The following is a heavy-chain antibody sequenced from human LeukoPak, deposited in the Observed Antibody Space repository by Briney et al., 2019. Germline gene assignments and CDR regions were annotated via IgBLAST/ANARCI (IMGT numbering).Heavy chain of an antibody. CDR3: AKDRGSGSYYPKPYYFDY. Sequence: AGGSLRLSCAASGFTFSSYSMNWVRQAPGKGLEWVSSISSSSSYIYYADSVKGRFTISRDNAKNSLYLQMNSLRAEDTAVYYCAKDRGSGSYYPKPYYFDYWGQGTLVTVSS. V-gene: IGHV3-21*04. CDR1: GFTFSSYS. CDR2: ISSSSSYI. D-gene: IGHD1-26*01. J-gene: IGHJ4*02.